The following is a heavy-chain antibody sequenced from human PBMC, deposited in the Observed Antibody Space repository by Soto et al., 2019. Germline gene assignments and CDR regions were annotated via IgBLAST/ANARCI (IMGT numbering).Heavy chain of an antibody. D-gene: IGHD7-27*01. V-gene: IGHV1-2*02. Sequence: ASVKVSFKASGYTFTGYYMHWVRQAPGQGLEWMGWINPNSGGTNYAQKFQGRVTMTRDTSISTAYMELSRLRSDDTAVYYCARAGDYYYYGMDVWGQGTTVTVSS. CDR3: ARAGDYYYYGMDV. J-gene: IGHJ6*02. CDR1: GYTFTGYY. CDR2: INPNSGGT.